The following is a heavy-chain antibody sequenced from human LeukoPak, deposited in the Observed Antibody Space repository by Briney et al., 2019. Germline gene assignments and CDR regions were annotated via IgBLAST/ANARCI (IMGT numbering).Heavy chain of an antibody. Sequence: SETLSLTCTVSGGSIISGGYYWSWIRQHPGTGLEWIGYIYYSGSAYYNPSLKSRVTISVDTSGNQFSLKLSSVTAADTAVYYCARVNYGSATKEDYWGQGTLVTVSS. CDR2: IYYSGSA. J-gene: IGHJ4*02. CDR3: ARVNYGSATKEDY. CDR1: GGSIISGGYY. V-gene: IGHV4-31*03. D-gene: IGHD3-10*01.